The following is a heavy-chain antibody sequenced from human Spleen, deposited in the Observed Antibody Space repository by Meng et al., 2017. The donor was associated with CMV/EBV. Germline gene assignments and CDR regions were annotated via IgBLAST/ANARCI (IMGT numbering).Heavy chain of an antibody. V-gene: IGHV3-30*04. CDR2: ISYDESNK. D-gene: IGHD2-2*01. CDR3: ARDFPSYQLLFYFDY. CDR1: GFTFSTYP. J-gene: IGHJ4*02. Sequence: GESLKISCAASGFTFSTYPMHWVRQAPGKGLEWVALISYDESNKYYTDSVKGRFTISRDNSKNTLYLQMNSLRPEDTAVYYCARDFPSYQLLFYFDYWGQGTLVTVSS.